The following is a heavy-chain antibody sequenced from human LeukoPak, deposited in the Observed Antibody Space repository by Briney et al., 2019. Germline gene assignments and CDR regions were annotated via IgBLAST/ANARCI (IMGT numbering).Heavy chain of an antibody. CDR1: GNYR. J-gene: IGHJ4*02. CDR2: INSDGSWT. D-gene: IGHD2/OR15-2a*01. V-gene: IGHV3-74*01. Sequence: PGGSLRLSCAASGNYRMHWVRQAPGKGLLWVSHINSDGSWTTYADSVKGRFTISKDNAKNTVYLQMNNLRAEDTAVYYCASFYETYWGRGTLVTVSS. CDR3: ASFYETY.